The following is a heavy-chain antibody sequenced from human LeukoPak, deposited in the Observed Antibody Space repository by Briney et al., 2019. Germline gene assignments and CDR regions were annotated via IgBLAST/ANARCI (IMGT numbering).Heavy chain of an antibody. V-gene: IGHV3-23*01. CDR1: GFTFSTYS. D-gene: IGHD6-13*01. J-gene: IGHJ4*02. CDR2: ISGDGATT. Sequence: GGPLRLSCAASGFTFSTYSMNWVRQAPGKGLEWVSIISGDGATTDYADSVKGRFTISRDNSRNTLYLQMNSLRVEDTAVYYCAKKNLAAAGPNYFDYWGQGTLVTVSS. CDR3: AKKNLAAAGPNYFDY.